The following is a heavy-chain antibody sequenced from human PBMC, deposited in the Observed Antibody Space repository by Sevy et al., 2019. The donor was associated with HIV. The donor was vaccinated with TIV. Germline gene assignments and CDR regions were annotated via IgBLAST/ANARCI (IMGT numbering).Heavy chain of an antibody. CDR3: ARDYYDSSGYEPAYYFDY. CDR1: GGTFSSYA. V-gene: IGHV1-69*13. D-gene: IGHD3-22*01. CDR2: IIPIFGTA. J-gene: IGHJ4*02. Sequence: ASVKVSCKASGGTFSSYAISWVRQAPGQGLEWMGGIIPIFGTANYAQKFQGRVTITADESTSTAYMELSSLRSEDTAVYYCARDYYDSSGYEPAYYFDYWGQGTLVTVSP.